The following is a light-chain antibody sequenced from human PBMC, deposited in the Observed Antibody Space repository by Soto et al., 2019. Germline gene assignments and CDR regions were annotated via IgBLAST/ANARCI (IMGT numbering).Light chain of an antibody. V-gene: IGLV2-14*03. CDR1: SSDVGGYDY. Sequence: QSALTQPASVSGSPGQSITISCTGTSSDVGGYDYVSWYQQHPGKAPKLIIFDVGNRPSGVSNRFSGSKSGNTASLTISGLQAEDEADYYCSSHTSSNFGVFGTGTKVTVL. CDR3: SSHTSSNFGV. J-gene: IGLJ1*01. CDR2: DVG.